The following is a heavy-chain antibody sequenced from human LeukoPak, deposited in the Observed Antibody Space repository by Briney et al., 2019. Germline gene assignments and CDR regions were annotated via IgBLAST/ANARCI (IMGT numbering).Heavy chain of an antibody. J-gene: IGHJ4*02. CDR3: AREVASPGGYDY. CDR1: GGSISSGDYC. CDR2: IYYSGTT. V-gene: IGHV4-30-4*01. Sequence: SETLSLTCTVSGGSISSGDYCWCWSRQPPGKGLGRIGYIYYSGTTYYNPSLKSRVTISVDTSKNQFSLKLSSVTAAATAVYYCAREVASPGGYDYWGQGTLVTVSS. D-gene: IGHD2-15*01.